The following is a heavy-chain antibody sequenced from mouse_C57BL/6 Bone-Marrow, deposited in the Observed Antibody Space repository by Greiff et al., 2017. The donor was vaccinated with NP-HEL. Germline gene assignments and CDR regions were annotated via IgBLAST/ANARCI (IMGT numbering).Heavy chain of an antibody. D-gene: IGHD1-1*01. CDR3: AREGFITTVVGYYAMDY. CDR2: INPNYGTT. CDR1: GYSFTGYN. J-gene: IGHJ4*01. V-gene: IGHV1-39*01. Sequence: VQLKQSGPELVKPGASVKISCKASGYSFTGYNMNWVKQSNGKSLEWIGVINPNYGTTSYNQKFKGKATLTVDQSSSTAYMQLNSLTSEDSAVYYCAREGFITTVVGYYAMDYWGQGTSVTVSS.